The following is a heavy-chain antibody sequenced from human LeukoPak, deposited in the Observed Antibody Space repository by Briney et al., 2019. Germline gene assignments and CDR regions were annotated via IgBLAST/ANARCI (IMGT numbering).Heavy chain of an antibody. J-gene: IGHJ3*02. CDR3: ARPYSSSARGSFDI. Sequence: SETLSLTCAVSGGSISSSNWWSWVRQPPGKGLEWIGEIYHSGSTNYNPSLKSRVTISVDKSKNQFSLKLSSVTAADTAVYYCARPYSSSARGSFDIWGQGTMVTVSS. D-gene: IGHD6-6*01. V-gene: IGHV4-4*02. CDR1: GGSISSSNW. CDR2: IYHSGST.